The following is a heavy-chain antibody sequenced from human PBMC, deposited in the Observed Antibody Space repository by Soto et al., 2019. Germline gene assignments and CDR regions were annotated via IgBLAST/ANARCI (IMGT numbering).Heavy chain of an antibody. CDR1: GFTFSNYG. J-gene: IGHJ4*02. D-gene: IGHD4-17*01. V-gene: IGHV3-33*01. Sequence: QVQLVESGGGVVQPGRSLRLSCAASGFTFSNYGGHWVRQAPGKGLEWVAVIWYDGSNKYYADSVKGRFTISRDNSKNTLYLQMNSLRAEDTAVYYCAREDYGDSHDYWGQGTLVTVSS. CDR2: IWYDGSNK. CDR3: AREDYGDSHDY.